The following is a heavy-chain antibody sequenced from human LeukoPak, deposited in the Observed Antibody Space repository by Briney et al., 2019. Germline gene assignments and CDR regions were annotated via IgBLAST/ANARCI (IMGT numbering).Heavy chain of an antibody. Sequence: ASVKVSCKVSGYTLTELSMHWVRQAPGKGLEWMGGFDPEDGETIYALKFQGRVTMTEDTSTDTAYMELSSLRSEDTAVYYCATGRTYYYDSSGYYFDHWGQGTLVTVSS. D-gene: IGHD3-22*01. J-gene: IGHJ4*02. CDR1: GYTLTELS. V-gene: IGHV1-24*01. CDR2: FDPEDGET. CDR3: ATGRTYYYDSSGYYFDH.